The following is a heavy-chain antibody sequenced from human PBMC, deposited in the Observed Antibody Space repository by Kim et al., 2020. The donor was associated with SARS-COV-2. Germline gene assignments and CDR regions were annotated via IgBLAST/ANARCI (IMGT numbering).Heavy chain of an antibody. V-gene: IGHV4-31*03. CDR3: AGTRWGGEYYFDY. CDR1: GGSISSGGYY. J-gene: IGHJ4*02. Sequence: SETLSLTCTVSGGSISSGGYYWSWIRQHPGKGLEWIGYIYYSGSTYYNPSLKSRVTISVDTSKNQFSLKLSSVTAADTAVYYCAGTRWGGEYYFDYWGQGTLVTVSS. CDR2: IYYSGST. D-gene: IGHD3-16*01.